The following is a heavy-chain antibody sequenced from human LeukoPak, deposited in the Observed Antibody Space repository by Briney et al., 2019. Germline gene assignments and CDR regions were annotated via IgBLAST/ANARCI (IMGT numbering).Heavy chain of an antibody. D-gene: IGHD3-10*01. CDR2: IKQDGSEK. CDR1: GFTFSSYW. V-gene: IGHV3-7*01. CDR3: ARARGSGTYYSFDY. J-gene: IGHJ4*02. Sequence: GGSLRLSCAASGFTFSSYWMSWVRQAPGKGLEWVANIKQDGSEKHYVDSVKGRFTISRDNAKNSLYLQMNSLRAGDTAVYYCARARGSGTYYSFDYWGQGTLVTVSS.